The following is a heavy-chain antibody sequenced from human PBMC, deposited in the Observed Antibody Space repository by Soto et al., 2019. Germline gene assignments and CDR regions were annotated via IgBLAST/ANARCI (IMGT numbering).Heavy chain of an antibody. Sequence: GESLKISCKVSGRTFINHWSAWVRQMPGKGLEWMGIIYPGDSDARYSPSFAGQVTISVDKSITTAYLHWSSLEASDSAVYYCARQGEMAATPADAFDIWGQGTLVTVSS. D-gene: IGHD3-10*01. CDR3: ARQGEMAATPADAFDI. V-gene: IGHV5-51*01. J-gene: IGHJ3*02. CDR1: GRTFINHW. CDR2: IYPGDSDA.